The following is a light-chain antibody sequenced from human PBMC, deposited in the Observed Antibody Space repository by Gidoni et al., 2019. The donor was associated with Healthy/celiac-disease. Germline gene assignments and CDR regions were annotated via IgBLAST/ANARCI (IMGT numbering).Light chain of an antibody. V-gene: IGKV1-39*01. CDR2: AAS. CDR3: QQSYSTPRT. Sequence: DIQITQSPSSLSASVGDRVTITCRASQSISSYLNWYQQKPGKAPKLLIYAASSLQSGVPSRFSGSGSGTDFTLTSSSLQPEDFATYYCQQSYSTPRTFGQGTKLEIK. CDR1: QSISSY. J-gene: IGKJ2*01.